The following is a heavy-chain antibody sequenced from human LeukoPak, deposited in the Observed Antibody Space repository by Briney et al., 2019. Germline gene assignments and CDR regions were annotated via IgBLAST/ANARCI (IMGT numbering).Heavy chain of an antibody. V-gene: IGHV3-48*03. CDR1: GFTFSSYE. CDR2: ISRSDNTI. D-gene: IGHD2-15*01. Sequence: GGSLRLSCAASGFTFSSYEMNWVRRAPGKGLEWVSYISRSDNTIHYADSVKGRFTISRDNAKNSLYLQMNCLRAEDTAVYYCARAGLQLWGQGTLVTVSS. CDR3: ARAGLQL. J-gene: IGHJ4*02.